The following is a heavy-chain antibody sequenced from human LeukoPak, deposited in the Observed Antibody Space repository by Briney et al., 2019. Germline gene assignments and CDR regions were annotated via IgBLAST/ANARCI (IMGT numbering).Heavy chain of an antibody. CDR2: ISAYNGNT. V-gene: IGHV1-18*01. J-gene: IGHJ4*02. D-gene: IGHD3-16*02. CDR1: GYTFTSYG. Sequence: GASVKVSCKASGYTFTSYGISWVRQAPGQGLEWMGWISAYNGNTNYAQKLQGRVTMTRNTSISTAYMELSSLRSEDTAVYYCARAPYYDYVWGSYRPDYWGQGTLVTVSS. CDR3: ARAPYYDYVWGSYRPDY.